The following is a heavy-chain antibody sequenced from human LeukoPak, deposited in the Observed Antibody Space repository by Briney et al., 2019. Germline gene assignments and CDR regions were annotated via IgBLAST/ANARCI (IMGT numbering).Heavy chain of an antibody. V-gene: IGHV1-46*01. D-gene: IGHD2-15*01. J-gene: IGHJ4*02. CDR3: ARDHQYCSGGSCYSNFDY. Sequence: GASVKVSCKASGYTFTSYYMHWVRQAPGQGREWMGIINPSGGSTSYAQKFQGRVTMTRDTSTSTVYMELSSLRSEDTAVYYCARDHQYCSGGSCYSNFDYLGQGTLVTVSS. CDR2: INPSGGST. CDR1: GYTFTSYY.